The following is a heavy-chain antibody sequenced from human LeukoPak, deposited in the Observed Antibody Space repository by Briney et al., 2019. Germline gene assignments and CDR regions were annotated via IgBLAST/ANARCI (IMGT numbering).Heavy chain of an antibody. CDR1: GYTFTSYH. D-gene: IGHD1-26*01. J-gene: IGHJ6*03. CDR3: ARAAGAGDYYYYYMDV. Sequence: ASVKVSCKASGYTFTSYHMHWVRQAPGQGLEWMGIINPSGGSTSYAQKFQGRVTMTRDMSTSTVYMELSSLRSEDTAVYYCARAAGAGDYYYYYMDVWGKGTTVTVSS. CDR2: INPSGGST. V-gene: IGHV1-46*01.